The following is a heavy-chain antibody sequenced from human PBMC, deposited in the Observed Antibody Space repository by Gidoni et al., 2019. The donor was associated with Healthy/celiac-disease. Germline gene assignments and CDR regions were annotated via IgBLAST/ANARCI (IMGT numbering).Heavy chain of an antibody. CDR3: ARGGGSGSYGGMDV. D-gene: IGHD3-10*01. Sequence: QVQLQESGPGLVKPSETLSLTCTVSGYSISSGYYWGWIRQPPGKGLEWIGSIYHSGSTYYNPSLKSRVTISVDTSKNQFSLKLSSVTAADTAVYYCARGGGSGSYGGMDVWGQGTTVTVSS. CDR1: GYSISSGYY. V-gene: IGHV4-38-2*02. J-gene: IGHJ6*02. CDR2: IYHSGST.